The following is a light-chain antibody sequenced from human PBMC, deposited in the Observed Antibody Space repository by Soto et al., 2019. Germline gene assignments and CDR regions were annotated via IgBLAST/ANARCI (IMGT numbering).Light chain of an antibody. CDR3: QQYHYWWT. J-gene: IGKJ1*01. CDR1: QSVSRY. CDR2: GAS. V-gene: IGKV3-20*01. Sequence: IVLTQAPGTLSLSPGERATLSCRASQSVSRYLTWYQQKPGQGPRVLIYGASSRATGIPDRFSGSGSGTEFTLTISRLEPEDFAVYYCQQYHYWWTFGQGTKVDI.